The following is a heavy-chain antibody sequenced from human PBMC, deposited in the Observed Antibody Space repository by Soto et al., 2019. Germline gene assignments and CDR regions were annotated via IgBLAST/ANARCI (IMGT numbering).Heavy chain of an antibody. J-gene: IGHJ4*02. CDR2: ISAYNGNT. CDR1: GYTFSNYG. V-gene: IGHV1-18*01. D-gene: IGHD5-12*01. CDR3: ARDLVPGYTGFSDY. Sequence: ASVKVSCKTSGYTFSNYGINWVRQAPGQGLEWMGWISAYNGNTNFAQKLQGRVSLTTDTSSTTAYMELRSLTSDDTAVYYCARDLVPGYTGFSDYWGQGTLVTISS.